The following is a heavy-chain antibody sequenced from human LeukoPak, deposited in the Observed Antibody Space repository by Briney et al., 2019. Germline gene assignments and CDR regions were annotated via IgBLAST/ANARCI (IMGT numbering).Heavy chain of an antibody. Sequence: ASVKASCKASGGTFSSYAISWVRQAPGQGLEWMGGIIPIFGTANYAQKFQGRVTITADESTSTAYMELSSLRSEDTAVYYCARDDGYSSGWEPWGQGTLVTVSS. D-gene: IGHD6-19*01. CDR1: GGTFSSYA. J-gene: IGHJ5*02. V-gene: IGHV1-69*13. CDR3: ARDDGYSSGWEP. CDR2: IIPIFGTA.